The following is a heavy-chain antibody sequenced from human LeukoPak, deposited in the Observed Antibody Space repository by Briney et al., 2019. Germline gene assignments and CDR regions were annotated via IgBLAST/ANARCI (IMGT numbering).Heavy chain of an antibody. Sequence: GGSLRLSCAASGFTFSNAWMTWVRPAPGRGLEWVGRLKSKADGGTTDYALPVKGRFTISRDDSKNTLYLQMNSLTTDDTAVYYCITIGTFYYDGSGYYYPYFFDNWGQGTLVTVSS. V-gene: IGHV3-15*01. CDR1: GFTFSNAW. CDR2: LKSKADGGTT. CDR3: ITIGTFYYDGSGYYYPYFFDN. D-gene: IGHD3-22*01. J-gene: IGHJ4*02.